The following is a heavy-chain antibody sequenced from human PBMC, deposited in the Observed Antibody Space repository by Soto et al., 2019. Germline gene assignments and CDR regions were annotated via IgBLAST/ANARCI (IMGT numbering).Heavy chain of an antibody. J-gene: IGHJ4*02. Sequence: SVKVSCKASGYTFTSYGISWVRQAPGQGLEWMGGISGYNGDTNYAQKFQGRVTMTTDTSTTTAYMELRSLISDDTAVYYCARNQLLFDYWGQGTLVTVSS. V-gene: IGHV1-18*01. CDR3: ARNQLLFDY. CDR2: ISGYNGDT. CDR1: GYTFTSYG. D-gene: IGHD1-7*01.